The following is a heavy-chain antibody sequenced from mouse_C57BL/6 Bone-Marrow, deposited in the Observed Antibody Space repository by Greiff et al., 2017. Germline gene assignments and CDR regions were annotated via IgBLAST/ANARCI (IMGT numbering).Heavy chain of an antibody. D-gene: IGHD2-4*01. CDR3: ARRSYDYDGYYAMDY. J-gene: IGHJ4*01. Sequence: EVKVEESGGGLVQPGESLKLSCESNEYEFPSHDMSWVRKTPEKRLELVAAINSDGGSTYYPDTMEKRFIISRDNTKKTLYLQMSSLRSEDTALYYCARRSYDYDGYYAMDYWGQGTSVTVSS. CDR2: INSDGGST. CDR1: EYEFPSHD. V-gene: IGHV5-2*03.